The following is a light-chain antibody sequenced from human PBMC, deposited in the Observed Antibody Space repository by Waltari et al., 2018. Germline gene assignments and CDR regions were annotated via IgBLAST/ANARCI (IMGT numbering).Light chain of an antibody. J-gene: IGKJ4*01. CDR2: GAC. Sequence: DIVLTQSPATLSLSPGERAILSCRASQTVSDYLVWYQQKPGQAPRLLIYGACTRATGNPARFGVSGSETEFILTIDSLQADDFAVDYCQQYNDWSRPLFGGGTKGEI. CDR3: QQYNDWSRPL. V-gene: IGKV3-15*01. CDR1: QTVSDY.